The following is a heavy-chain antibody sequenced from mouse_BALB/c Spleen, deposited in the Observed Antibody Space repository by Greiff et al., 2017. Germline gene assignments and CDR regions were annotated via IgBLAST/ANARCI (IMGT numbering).Heavy chain of an antibody. CDR3: AKMNAITTPYYAMDD. CDR2: IWRGGST. J-gene: IGHJ4*01. V-gene: IGHV2-5*01. D-gene: IGHD1-2*01. CDR1: GFSLTSYG. Sequence: QVQLQQSGPGLVQPSQSLSITCTVSGFSLTSYGVHWVRQSPGKGLEWLGVIWRGGSTDYNAAFMSRLSITKDNSTGQVFFKMNSLQADDTAIYYGAKMNAITTPYYAMDDWGQGTSVTVSS.